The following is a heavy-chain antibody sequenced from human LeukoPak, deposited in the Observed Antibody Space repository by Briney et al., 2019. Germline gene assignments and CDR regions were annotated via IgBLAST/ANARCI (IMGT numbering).Heavy chain of an antibody. CDR1: GYSISSGYY. Sequence: SETLSLTCNVSGYSISSGYYWGWIRQPPGKGLEWIGYIYYSGSTNYNPSLKSRVTISVDTSKNQFSLKLSSVTAADTAVYYCARGERGVAAGDYYYYMDVWGKGTTVTVSS. J-gene: IGHJ6*03. D-gene: IGHD6-13*01. CDR2: IYYSGST. CDR3: ARGERGVAAGDYYYYMDV. V-gene: IGHV4-38-2*02.